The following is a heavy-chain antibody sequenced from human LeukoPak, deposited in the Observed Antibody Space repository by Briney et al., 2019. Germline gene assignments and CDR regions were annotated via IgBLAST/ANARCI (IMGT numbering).Heavy chain of an antibody. Sequence: SETLSLTCTVSGGSISSSSYYWGWIRQPPGKGLEWIGSIYYSGSTYHNPSLKSRVTISVDTSKNQFSLKLSSVTAADTAVYYCARHRKIEELDYWGQGTLVTVSS. CDR1: GGSISSSSYY. D-gene: IGHD1-26*01. J-gene: IGHJ4*02. CDR2: IYYSGST. CDR3: ARHRKIEELDY. V-gene: IGHV4-39*01.